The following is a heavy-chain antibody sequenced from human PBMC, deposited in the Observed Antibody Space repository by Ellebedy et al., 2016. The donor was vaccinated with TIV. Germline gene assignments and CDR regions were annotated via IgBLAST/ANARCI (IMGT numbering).Heavy chain of an antibody. CDR2: IKPDGNQK. CDR3: ARTGYSWEGLDR. V-gene: IGHV3-7*01. Sequence: GGSLRLSXAASGLTIRNYGMSWVRQAPGKGPEWVATIKPDGNQKDYVVSVRGRFTISRDNAMNSLYLQMNSLSPEDTALYYCARTGYSWEGLDRWGQGTLVTVSA. J-gene: IGHJ4*02. CDR1: GLTIRNYG. D-gene: IGHD2-15*01.